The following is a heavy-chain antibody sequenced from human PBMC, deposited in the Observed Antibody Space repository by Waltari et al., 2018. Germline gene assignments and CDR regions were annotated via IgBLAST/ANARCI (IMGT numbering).Heavy chain of an antibody. D-gene: IGHD6-19*01. CDR3: ASSGSSGWYGP. Sequence: QVQLQESGPGLVKPSETLSLTCAVSGYSISSGYYWGWIRQPPGKGLEWIGSTYHSGITYANPPLKSRVTIAVDPSKTRFSLKLSSVTAADTAVYYCASSGSSGWYGPWGQGTLVTVSS. CDR1: GYSISSGYY. V-gene: IGHV4-38-2*01. CDR2: TYHSGIT. J-gene: IGHJ5*02.